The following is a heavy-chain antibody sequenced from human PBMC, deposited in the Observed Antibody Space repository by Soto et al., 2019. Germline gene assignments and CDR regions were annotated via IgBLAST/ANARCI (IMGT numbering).Heavy chain of an antibody. D-gene: IGHD6-19*01. Sequence: SETLSLTCAISGDSVSSNSAAWNWIRQSPSRGLEWLGRTYYRSKWYNDYAVSVKSRITINPDTSKNQFSLQLNSVTPEDTAVYYCARAIPGIAVAGTPHYFDYWGQGTLVTVSS. CDR3: ARAIPGIAVAGTPHYFDY. V-gene: IGHV6-1*01. J-gene: IGHJ4*02. CDR1: GDSVSSNSAA. CDR2: TYYRSKWYN.